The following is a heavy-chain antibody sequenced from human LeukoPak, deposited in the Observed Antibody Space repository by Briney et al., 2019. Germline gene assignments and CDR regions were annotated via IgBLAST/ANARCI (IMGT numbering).Heavy chain of an antibody. V-gene: IGHV1-69*05. CDR3: ASFYCSSTSCYLLFDY. CDR1: GGTFSSYA. J-gene: IGHJ4*02. D-gene: IGHD2-2*01. CDR2: IIPIFGTA. Sequence: SVKVSCKASGGTFSSYAISWVRQAPGQGLEWMGGIIPIFGTANYAQKFQGRVTITTDESTSTAYMELSSLRSEDTAVYYCASFYCSSTSCYLLFDYWGQGTLVTVSS.